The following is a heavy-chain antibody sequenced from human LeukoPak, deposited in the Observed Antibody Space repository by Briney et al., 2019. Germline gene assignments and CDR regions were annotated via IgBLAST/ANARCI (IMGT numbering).Heavy chain of an antibody. CDR1: GFTFSDYY. CDR3: ARAQPVATIFPSSDYYFDY. J-gene: IGHJ4*02. Sequence: PGGSPRLSCAASGFTFSDYYMSWIRQAPGKGLEWVSYISSSGSTIYYADSVKGRFTISRDNAKNSLYLQMNSLRAEDTAVYYCARAQPVATIFPSSDYYFDYWGQGTLVTVSS. D-gene: IGHD5-12*01. CDR2: ISSSGSTI. V-gene: IGHV3-11*01.